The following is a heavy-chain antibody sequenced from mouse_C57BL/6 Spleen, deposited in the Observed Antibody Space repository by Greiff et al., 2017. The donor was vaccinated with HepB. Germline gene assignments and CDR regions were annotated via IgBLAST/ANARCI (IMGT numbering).Heavy chain of an antibody. CDR3: ARWRLEDYAMDY. J-gene: IGHJ4*01. CDR2: IFPGSGST. Sequence: VQLQQSGPELVKPGASVKISCKASGYTFTDYYINWVKQRPGQGLEWIGWIFPGSGSTYYNEKFKGKATLTVDKSSSTAYMFLSSLTSEDSAVYFCARWRLEDYAMDYWGQGTSVTVSS. D-gene: IGHD4-1*01. CDR1: GYTFTDYY. V-gene: IGHV1-75*01.